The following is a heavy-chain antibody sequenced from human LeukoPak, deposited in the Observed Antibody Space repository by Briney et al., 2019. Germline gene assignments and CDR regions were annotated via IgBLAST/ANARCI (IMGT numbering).Heavy chain of an antibody. CDR2: ISYDGSNK. Sequence: PGGSLRLSCAASGFTFSSYGMHWVRQAPGKGLEWVAVISYDGSNKYYADSVKGRFTISRDNPKNTLYLQMNSLRAEDTAVYYCAKERQPYYYGSGSFFDYWGQGTLVTVSS. CDR3: AKERQPYYYGSGSFFDY. D-gene: IGHD3-10*01. J-gene: IGHJ4*02. V-gene: IGHV3-30*18. CDR1: GFTFSSYG.